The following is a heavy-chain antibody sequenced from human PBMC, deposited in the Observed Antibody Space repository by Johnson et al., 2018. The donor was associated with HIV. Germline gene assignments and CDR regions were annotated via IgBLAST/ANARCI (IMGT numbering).Heavy chain of an antibody. D-gene: IGHD1-26*01. CDR2: ISWNSGST. Sequence: VQLVESGGGLVKPGGSLRLSCAASGFTFDDYVMHWVRQAPGKGLEWVSGISWNSGSTYYADSVKGRFTISRDNSKNTLYLQMNSLRAEDTAVYYCAKRQPLVGASFWGQGTMVTVSS. CDR3: AKRQPLVGASF. V-gene: IGHV3-23*04. CDR1: GFTFDDYV. J-gene: IGHJ3*01.